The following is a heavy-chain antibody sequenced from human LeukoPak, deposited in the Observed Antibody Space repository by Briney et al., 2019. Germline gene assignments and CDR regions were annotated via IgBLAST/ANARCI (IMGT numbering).Heavy chain of an antibody. V-gene: IGHV3-21*01. J-gene: IGHJ6*02. D-gene: IGHD3-10*01. CDR2: ISSSSSYI. CDR1: GFTFSSYS. CDR3: AGSGPQGGYYYGMDV. Sequence: GGSLRLSCAASGFTFSSYSMNWVRQAPGKGLEWVSSISSSSSYIYYADSVKGRFTISRDNSKNTLYLQMNSLRAEDTAVYYCAGSGPQGGYYYGMDVWGQGTTVTVS.